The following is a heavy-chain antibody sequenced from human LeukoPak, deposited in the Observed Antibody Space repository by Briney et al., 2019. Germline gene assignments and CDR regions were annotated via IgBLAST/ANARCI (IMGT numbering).Heavy chain of an antibody. CDR3: ARRTPDYCYYYMDV. J-gene: IGHJ6*03. CDR2: ISGSGGST. V-gene: IGHV3-23*01. Sequence: GGSLRLSCAASGFTFSSYAMSWVRQTPGKGLEWVSTISGSGGSTYYADSVKGRFTISRDNSKNTLYLQMNSLRAEDTAVYYCARRTPDYCYYYMDVWGKGTTVTVSS. CDR1: GFTFSSYA.